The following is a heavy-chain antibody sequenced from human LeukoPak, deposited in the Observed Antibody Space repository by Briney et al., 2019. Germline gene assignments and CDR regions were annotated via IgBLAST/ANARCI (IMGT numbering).Heavy chain of an antibody. Sequence: GASVKVSCKASGGTFSSYAISWVRQAPGQGLEWMGRIIPILGIANYAQKFQGRVTITADESTSTAYMELSSLRSEDTAVYYCARVHGPWGFWSGSPFDYWGQGTLVTVSS. V-gene: IGHV1-69*04. D-gene: IGHD3-3*01. CDR3: ARVHGPWGFWSGSPFDY. J-gene: IGHJ4*02. CDR2: IIPILGIA. CDR1: GGTFSSYA.